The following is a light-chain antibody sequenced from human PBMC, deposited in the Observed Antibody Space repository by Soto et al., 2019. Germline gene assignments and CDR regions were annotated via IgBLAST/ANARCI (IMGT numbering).Light chain of an antibody. CDR1: SGYSNYK. V-gene: IGLV9-49*01. J-gene: IGLJ2*01. CDR2: VGTGGIVG. CDR3: GADHGSGSNFLVV. Sequence: QLVLTQPPSASASLGASVTLTCTLSSGYSNYKVDWYQQRPGKGPRFVMRVGTGGIVGSKGDGFPDRFSVLGSGLNRYLTIKNIQEEDESDYHCGADHGSGSNFLVVFGGGTKVTVL.